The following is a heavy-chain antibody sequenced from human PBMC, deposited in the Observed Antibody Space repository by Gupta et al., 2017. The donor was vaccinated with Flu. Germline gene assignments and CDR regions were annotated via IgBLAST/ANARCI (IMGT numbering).Heavy chain of an antibody. CDR1: GYSISSGYY. J-gene: IGHJ5*02. Sequence: QVQLQESGPGLVKPSETLSLTCAVSGYSISSGYYWGWIRQPPGKGLEWIGSIYHSGSTYYNPSLKSRVTISVDTSKNQFSLKLSSVTAADTAVYYCARSLGANELIGLFDPWGQGTLVTVSS. V-gene: IGHV4-38-2*01. D-gene: IGHD1-26*01. CDR3: ARSLGANELIGLFDP. CDR2: IYHSGST.